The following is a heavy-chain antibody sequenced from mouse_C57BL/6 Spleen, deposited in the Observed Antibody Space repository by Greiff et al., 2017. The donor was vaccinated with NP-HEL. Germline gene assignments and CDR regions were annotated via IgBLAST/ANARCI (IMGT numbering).Heavy chain of an antibody. CDR1: GYAFTNYL. Sequence: QVQLKQSGAELVRPGTSVKVSCKASGYAFTNYLIEWVKQRPGQGLEWIGVINPGSGGTNYNEKFKGKATLTADKSSSTAYMQLSSLTSEDSAVYFCARSRDYRDYWGQGTTLTVSS. CDR2: INPGSGGT. CDR3: ARSRDYRDY. V-gene: IGHV1-54*01. J-gene: IGHJ2*01. D-gene: IGHD2-4*01.